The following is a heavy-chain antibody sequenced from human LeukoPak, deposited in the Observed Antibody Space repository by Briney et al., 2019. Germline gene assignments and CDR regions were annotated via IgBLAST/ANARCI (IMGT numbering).Heavy chain of an antibody. D-gene: IGHD3-22*01. V-gene: IGHV3-21*01. CDR2: ISAGGDFV. Sequence: VSSISAGGDFVYYGDSVKGRFTMSRDNAKNSLHLQMDSLTAEDTAFYYCVRNKYDGIDIADVDFWVPGTLVSAPS. CDR3: VRNKYDGIDIADVDF. J-gene: IGHJ4*01.